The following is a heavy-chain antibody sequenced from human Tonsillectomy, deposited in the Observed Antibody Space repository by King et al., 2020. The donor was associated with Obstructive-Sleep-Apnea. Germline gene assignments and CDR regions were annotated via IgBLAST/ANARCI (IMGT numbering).Heavy chain of an antibody. V-gene: IGHV5-51*01. CDR2: IYPGDSDT. D-gene: IGHD2-8*01. CDR3: ARLYVVNGPNDAFDI. CDR1: GYSFTSYW. Sequence: VQLVESGAEVKKPGESLKISCKGSGYSFTSYWIGWVRQMPGKGLEWMGIIYPGDSDTRYSPSFQGQVTISSYKSISTAYLQCSRLKDSDTAWFYCARLYVVNGPNDAFDICGQGTMVTVSS. J-gene: IGHJ3*02.